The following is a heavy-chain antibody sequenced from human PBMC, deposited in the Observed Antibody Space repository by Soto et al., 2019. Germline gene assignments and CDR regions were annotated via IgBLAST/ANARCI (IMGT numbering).Heavy chain of an antibody. CDR2: ISGSGGNT. D-gene: IGHD3-10*01. V-gene: IGHV3-23*01. CDR3: AKGREGFGNDAFDI. CDR1: GFTFSSYA. J-gene: IGHJ3*02. Sequence: EVQLLESGGGLVQPGGSLRPSCAASGFTFSSYAMSWVRQAPGKGLEWVSAISGSGGNTYYADSVKGRFTISRDNSKNTLYLRMNTLRAEDTAVYYCAKGREGFGNDAFDIWGQGTVVTVSS.